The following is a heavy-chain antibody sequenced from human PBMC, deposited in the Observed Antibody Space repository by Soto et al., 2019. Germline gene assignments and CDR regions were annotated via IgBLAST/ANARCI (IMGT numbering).Heavy chain of an antibody. V-gene: IGHV5-10-1*01. J-gene: IGHJ6*02. CDR2: IDSSDSYT. CDR1: GYRFTSYW. CDR3: ARHSWVLDYSNYEAHYYSGMDV. Sequence: EALKISCKGSGYRFTSYWISWVRQMTGKGREWRGRIDSSDSYTNYSPSFQGHVTISADKSISTAHLQWSSLKASDTAMYYCARHSWVLDYSNYEAHYYSGMDVWGQGTTVTVSS. D-gene: IGHD4-4*01.